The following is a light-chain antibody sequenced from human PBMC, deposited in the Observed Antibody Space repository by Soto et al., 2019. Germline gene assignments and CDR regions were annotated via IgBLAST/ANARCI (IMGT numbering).Light chain of an antibody. Sequence: DIQMTQSPSTLSASVGEKVIITCRASQRISSWLAWYQQKPGKAPNLLIYKASSLESGVPSRFSGSGSGTEFTLTISSLQPDDFATYYCQQYNSYPEFTFGPGTKVDI. CDR1: QRISSW. V-gene: IGKV1-5*03. J-gene: IGKJ3*01. CDR3: QQYNSYPEFT. CDR2: KAS.